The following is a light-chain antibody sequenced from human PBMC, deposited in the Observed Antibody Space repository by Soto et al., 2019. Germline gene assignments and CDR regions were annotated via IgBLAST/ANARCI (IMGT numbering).Light chain of an antibody. J-gene: IGLJ2*01. CDR3: QSYDSSLSGSKV. CDR2: GNN. Sequence: QSVLTQPPSVSGAPGQRVTISCTGSSSNLGAHYDVHWYQQLPGTAPKLLIYGNNNRASGVPDRFSGSKSGTSASLAITGLQPEYESDSHRQSYDSSLSGSKVFGGGTQLTLL. CDR1: SSNLGAHYD. V-gene: IGLV1-40*01.